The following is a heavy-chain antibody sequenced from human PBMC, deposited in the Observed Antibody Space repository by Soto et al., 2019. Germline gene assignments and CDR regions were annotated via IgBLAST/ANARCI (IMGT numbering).Heavy chain of an antibody. J-gene: IGHJ4*02. CDR3: ASEWGGDDYGDYEGY. V-gene: IGHV1-18*04. CDR1: GYTFTSYY. CDR2: ISAYNGNT. Sequence: QVQLVQSGAEVKKPGASVKVSCKASGYTFTSYYMHWVRQAPGQGLEWMGWISAYNGNTNYAQKLQGRVTMTTDTSTSTAYMELRSLRSDDTAVYYCASEWGGDDYGDYEGYWGQGTLVTVSS. D-gene: IGHD4-17*01.